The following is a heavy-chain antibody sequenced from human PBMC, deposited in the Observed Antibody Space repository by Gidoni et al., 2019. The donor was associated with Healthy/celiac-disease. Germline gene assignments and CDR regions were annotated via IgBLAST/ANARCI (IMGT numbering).Heavy chain of an antibody. CDR3: ARGGHGEGGNWFDP. Sequence: EVQLVESGGGLVQPGGSLRLSCAASGFTFSSYWMHWVRQAPGKGLVWVSRINSDGSSTSYADSVKGRFTISRDNAKNTLYLQMNSLRAEDTAVYYCARGGHGEGGNWFDPWGQGTLVTVSS. V-gene: IGHV3-74*01. D-gene: IGHD4-17*01. J-gene: IGHJ5*02. CDR1: GFTFSSYW. CDR2: INSDGSST.